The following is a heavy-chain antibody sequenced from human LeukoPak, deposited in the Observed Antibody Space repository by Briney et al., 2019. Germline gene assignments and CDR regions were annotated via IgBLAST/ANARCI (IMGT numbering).Heavy chain of an antibody. CDR1: GFTFSSYA. Sequence: GGCLRLSCAASGFTFSSYAMSWVRQAPGRGLEWVSGISGSGGSTYYADAVKGRFTIPRDNSKNTLYLQMNSLRVEDTAVYYCAKDLWGGGSCCDAFDIWGQGTMVTVSS. CDR3: AKDLWGGGSCCDAFDI. D-gene: IGHD2-15*01. CDR2: ISGSGGST. V-gene: IGHV3-23*01. J-gene: IGHJ3*02.